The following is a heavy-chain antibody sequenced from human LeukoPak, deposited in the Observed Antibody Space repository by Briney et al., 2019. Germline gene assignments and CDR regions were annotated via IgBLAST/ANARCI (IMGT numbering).Heavy chain of an antibody. J-gene: IGHJ4*02. D-gene: IGHD5-18*01. Sequence: SETLSLTCTVSGGSISSYYWSWIPQPPGKGLEWIGYVFYSGSTNYNPSLKSRVTISVDTSKNQFTLKLSSVTPADTVVYYCARVGGRFSFGLGYWGQGTLVTVSS. CDR3: ARVGGRFSFGLGY. CDR2: VFYSGST. CDR1: GGSISSYY. V-gene: IGHV4-59*01.